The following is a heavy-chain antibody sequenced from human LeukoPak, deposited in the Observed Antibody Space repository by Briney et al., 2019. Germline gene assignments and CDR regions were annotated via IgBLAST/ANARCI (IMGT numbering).Heavy chain of an antibody. CDR1: GFTFSSFG. J-gene: IGHJ4*02. D-gene: IGHD3-10*01. V-gene: IGHV3-30*18. Sequence: GRSLRLSCAVSGFTFSSFGMHWVRQTPGKGLGWVALISYDEVDEYYADSVKGRFTISRDNPKNTLYLQMNSLRPEDTAVYYCAKMYYYGLRTPLQKWGQGTLVAVSA. CDR2: ISYDEVDE. CDR3: AKMYYYGLRTPLQK.